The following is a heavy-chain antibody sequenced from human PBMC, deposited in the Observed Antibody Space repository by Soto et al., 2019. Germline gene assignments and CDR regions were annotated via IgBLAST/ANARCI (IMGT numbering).Heavy chain of an antibody. Sequence: QVPLQESGPRLVRPSGTLSLTCTVSSGSISTANWWSWVRQPAGRGLEWIGEIYHSGSTNYNLSLKSRVTLSVDKSKNQFSLRLSSVTAADTATYYCARRGGGVVLAATTPFDYWGQGTLVTVSS. CDR3: ARRGGGVVLAATTPFDY. J-gene: IGHJ4*02. V-gene: IGHV4-4*02. CDR1: SGSISTANW. CDR2: IYHSGST. D-gene: IGHD2-15*01.